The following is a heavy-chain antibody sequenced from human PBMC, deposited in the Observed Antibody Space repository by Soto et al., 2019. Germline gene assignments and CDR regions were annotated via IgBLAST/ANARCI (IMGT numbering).Heavy chain of an antibody. CDR1: GGSISSGYHY. J-gene: IGHJ4*02. CDR2: IYYSGST. Sequence: QVQLQESGPGLVKPSQTLSLTCTVSGGSISSGYHYWSWIRQHPGKGLEWIGHIYYSGSTYYSPSLKSRVSISVDTSKNQFSLKLSSVTAADTAVYYCASQTTVTTVASDLYYFDYWGQGTLVTVSS. D-gene: IGHD4-17*01. V-gene: IGHV4-31*03. CDR3: ASQTTVTTVASDLYYFDY.